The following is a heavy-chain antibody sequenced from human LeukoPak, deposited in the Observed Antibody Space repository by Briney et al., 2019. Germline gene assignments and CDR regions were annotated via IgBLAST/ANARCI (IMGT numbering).Heavy chain of an antibody. CDR1: GYTFTSYG. CDR3: ARGDILTGSNNWFDP. J-gene: IGHJ5*02. D-gene: IGHD3-9*01. CDR2: ISAYNGNT. V-gene: IGHV1-18*01. Sequence: ASVKVSCKASGYTFTSYGISWVRQAPGQGLEWMGWISAYNGNTNYAQKLQGRVTMTTDTSTSTAYMELRSLRSDDTAVYYCARGDILTGSNNWFDPWGQGTLVTVSS.